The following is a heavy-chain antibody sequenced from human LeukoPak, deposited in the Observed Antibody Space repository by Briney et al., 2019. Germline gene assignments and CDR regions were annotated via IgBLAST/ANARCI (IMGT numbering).Heavy chain of an antibody. J-gene: IGHJ4*02. V-gene: IGHV3-23*01. CDR1: GFTFGTYT. D-gene: IGHD5-12*01. CDR3: AKDLRPDRGYDFDY. CDR2: IIGTAQT. Sequence: GGSLRLSCAASGFTFGTYTMSWVRQAPGTGLEWVSTIIGTAQTLYAASVKGRFTISMDNSKNTLYLQMNSLRAEDTAMYFCAKDLRPDRGYDFDYWGQGTLVTVSS.